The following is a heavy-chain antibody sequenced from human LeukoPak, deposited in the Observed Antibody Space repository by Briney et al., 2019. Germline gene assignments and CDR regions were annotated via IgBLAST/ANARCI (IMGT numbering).Heavy chain of an antibody. CDR3: AKDVSIASSFAYYYYMDV. D-gene: IGHD6-6*01. CDR1: GFTFSSYA. CDR2: ISGSGGST. Sequence: GGSLRLSCAASGFTFSSYAMSWVRQAPGKGLEWVSAISGSGGSTYYADSVKGRFTISRDNSENTLYLQMNSLRAEDTAVYYCAKDVSIASSFAYYYYMDVWGKGTTATVSS. V-gene: IGHV3-23*01. J-gene: IGHJ6*03.